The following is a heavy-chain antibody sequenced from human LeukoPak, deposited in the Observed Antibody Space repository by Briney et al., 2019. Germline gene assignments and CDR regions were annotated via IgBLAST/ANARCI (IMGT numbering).Heavy chain of an antibody. J-gene: IGHJ4*02. D-gene: IGHD3-10*01. CDR1: GFTFSNAW. CDR3: TTSIMVRGVIITDY. V-gene: IGHV3-15*01. Sequence: RPGGSLRLSCAASGFTFSNAWMSWVRQAPGKGLEWVGRIKSKTDGGTTDYAAPVKGRFTISRDDSKNTLYLQMNSPKTEDTAVYYCTTSIMVRGVIITDYWGQGTLVTVSS. CDR2: IKSKTDGGTT.